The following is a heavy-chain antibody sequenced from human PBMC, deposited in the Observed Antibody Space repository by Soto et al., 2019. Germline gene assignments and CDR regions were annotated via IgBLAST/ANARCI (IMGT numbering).Heavy chain of an antibody. D-gene: IGHD3-3*01. CDR2: ISGSGGST. Sequence: EVQLLESGGGLVQPGGSLRLSCAASGFTFSSYAMSWVRQAPGKGLEWVSAISGSGGSTYYADSVKGRFTISRDNSKNTLYLQMNSLRSEDTAVYSCAKVPDDFWSGYQYFDYWGQGTLVTVSS. CDR3: AKVPDDFWSGYQYFDY. V-gene: IGHV3-23*01. CDR1: GFTFSSYA. J-gene: IGHJ4*02.